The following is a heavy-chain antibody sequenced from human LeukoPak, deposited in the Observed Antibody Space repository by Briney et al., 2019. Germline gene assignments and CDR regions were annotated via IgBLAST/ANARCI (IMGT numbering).Heavy chain of an antibody. CDR1: GGSISSGGYY. D-gene: IGHD4-17*01. Sequence: SETLSLTCTVSGGSISSGGYYWSWIRQHPGKGLEWIGYVYYSGSTYYNPSLKSRVTISVDTSKNQFSLKLSSVTAADTAVYYCATRTTVTTDEYYYYYYGMDVWGQGTTVTVSS. V-gene: IGHV4-31*03. J-gene: IGHJ6*02. CDR3: ATRTTVTTDEYYYYYYGMDV. CDR2: VYYSGST.